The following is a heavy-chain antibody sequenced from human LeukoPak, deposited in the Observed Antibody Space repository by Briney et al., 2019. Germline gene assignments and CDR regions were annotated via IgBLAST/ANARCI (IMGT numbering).Heavy chain of an antibody. J-gene: IGHJ3*02. CDR1: GFTVSSNY. CDR3: ATGDYGAFDI. CDR2: IKQDGSEK. D-gene: IGHD4-17*01. V-gene: IGHV3-7*01. Sequence: QPGGSLRLSCAASGFTVSSNYMSWVRQAPGKGLEWVANIKQDGSEKYYVDSVKGRFTISRDNAKNSLYLQMNSLRAEDTAVYYCATGDYGAFDIWGQGTMVTVSS.